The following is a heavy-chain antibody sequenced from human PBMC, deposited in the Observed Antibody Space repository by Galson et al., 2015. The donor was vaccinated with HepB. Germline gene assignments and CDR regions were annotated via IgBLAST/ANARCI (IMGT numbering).Heavy chain of an antibody. Sequence: SVKVSCKASGYSFTSYGISWLRQAPGQGLEWMGRISGYDGSTNYPQTLQGRVIMTTDRSTNTGYMEVRSLRSDDTAIYYCARDSRLELRLNNYYYYGMDVWGQGTTVTVSS. CDR3: ARDSRLELRLNNYYYYGMDV. CDR2: ISGYDGST. CDR1: GYSFTSYG. J-gene: IGHJ6*02. D-gene: IGHD1-7*01. V-gene: IGHV1-18*01.